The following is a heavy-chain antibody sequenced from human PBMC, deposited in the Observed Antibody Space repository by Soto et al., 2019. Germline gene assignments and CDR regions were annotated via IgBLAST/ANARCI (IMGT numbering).Heavy chain of an antibody. CDR3: AKRGGVVGGSEHPCFED. D-gene: IGHD2-15*01. V-gene: IGHV3-30*18. Sequence: QVQLVESGGGVVQPGKSLRLSCAASGFIFSNYGMHWVRQAPGKGLEWVALISFDGKNRNYADSVKGRFTIYRDNPKNTLYLEMNSLRPEDTAFYYCAKRGGVVGGSEHPCFEDWGQGTLVTVSS. J-gene: IGHJ4*02. CDR2: ISFDGKNR. CDR1: GFIFSNYG.